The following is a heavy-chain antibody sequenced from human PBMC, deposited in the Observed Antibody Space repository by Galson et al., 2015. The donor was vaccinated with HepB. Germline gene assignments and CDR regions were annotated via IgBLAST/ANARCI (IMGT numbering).Heavy chain of an antibody. J-gene: IGHJ4*02. D-gene: IGHD2-2*02. CDR2: ISSSSSYI. CDR3: ARVGYSLGTDLDY. V-gene: IGHV3-21*01. Sequence: SLRLSCAASGFTFSRYSMNWVRQAPGKGLEWVSFISSSSSYIHYADSVRGRFTISRDNAKNSLYLQMDSLRAEDTAVYYCARVGYSLGTDLDYWGQGTLVTVSS. CDR1: GFTFSRYS.